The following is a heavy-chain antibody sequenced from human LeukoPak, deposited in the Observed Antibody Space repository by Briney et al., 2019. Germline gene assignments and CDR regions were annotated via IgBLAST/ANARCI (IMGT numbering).Heavy chain of an antibody. CDR2: IYSGGST. V-gene: IGHV3-53*01. Sequence: PGGSLRLSCAASGFTVSSNYMSWVRQAPGKGLEWVSVIYSGGSTYYADSVKGRFTISRDNSKNTLYLQMNSLRAGDTAVYYCARDNRRSNGGFDPWGQGTLVTVSS. J-gene: IGHJ5*02. CDR1: GFTVSSNY. CDR3: ARDNRRSNGGFDP. D-gene: IGHD1-14*01.